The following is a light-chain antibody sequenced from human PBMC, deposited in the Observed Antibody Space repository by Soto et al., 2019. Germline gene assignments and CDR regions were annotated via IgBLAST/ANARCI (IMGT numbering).Light chain of an antibody. CDR1: QSISVN. J-gene: IGKJ5*01. Sequence: EIVMTQSPATLSVSPGERATLSCRASQSISVNLAWYQQKPGQAPRLLIYGASTRAAGIPARFSDSGSGTEFTLTISSLQSEDFAVYYCQQYNNWPLTFGQGTRLEIK. CDR2: GAS. V-gene: IGKV3-15*01. CDR3: QQYNNWPLT.